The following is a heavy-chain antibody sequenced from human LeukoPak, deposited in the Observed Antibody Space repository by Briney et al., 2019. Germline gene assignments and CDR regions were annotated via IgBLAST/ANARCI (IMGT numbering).Heavy chain of an antibody. CDR2: INHSGST. V-gene: IGHV4-34*01. CDR1: GFTFSDYY. Sequence: GSLRLSCAASGFTFSDYYMSWIRQPPGKGLEWIGEINHSGSTNYNPSLKSRVTISVDTSKNQFSLKLSSVTAADTAVYYCARGSYDSSPYGMDVWGQGTTVTVSS. D-gene: IGHD3-22*01. J-gene: IGHJ6*02. CDR3: ARGSYDSSPYGMDV.